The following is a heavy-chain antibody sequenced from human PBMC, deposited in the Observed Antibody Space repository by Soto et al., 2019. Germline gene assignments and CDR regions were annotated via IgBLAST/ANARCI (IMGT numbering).Heavy chain of an antibody. J-gene: IGHJ5*02. CDR3: ARTFVDGMAGFGP. D-gene: IGHD2-15*01. CDR1: GFTLSTYW. V-gene: IGHV3-74*01. CDR2: ISSGGTYK. Sequence: EVQLVESGGGLVQPGGSLRLSCAASGFTLSTYWMHWVRQVPGKRLVWVSRISSGGTYKNYADSVKGRFTISRDSARNTLFLQMNYLTGEDTAVYYCARTFVDGMAGFGPWGQGTLVTVSS.